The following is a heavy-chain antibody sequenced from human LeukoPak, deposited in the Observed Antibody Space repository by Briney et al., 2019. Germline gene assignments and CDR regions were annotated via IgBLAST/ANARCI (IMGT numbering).Heavy chain of an antibody. CDR2: IWYDGSNK. CDR1: GFTFSSYG. CDR3: ARSVIHPLYYDFWSGPYYMDV. D-gene: IGHD3-3*01. V-gene: IGHV3-33*01. Sequence: GGSLRLSCAASGFTFSSYGMHWVRQAPGKGLEWVAVIWYDGSNKYYADSVKGRFTISRDNSKNTLYLQMNSLRAEDTAVYYCARSVIHPLYYDFWSGPYYMDVWGKGTTVTVSS. J-gene: IGHJ6*03.